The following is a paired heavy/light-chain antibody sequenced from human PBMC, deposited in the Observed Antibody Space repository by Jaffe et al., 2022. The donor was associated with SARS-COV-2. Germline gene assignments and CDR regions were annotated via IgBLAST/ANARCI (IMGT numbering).Heavy chain of an antibody. CDR3: ARGYYGSGSYGAFDI. V-gene: IGHV1-46*04. Sequence: QVQLVQSGAEVKKPGASVKVSCKASGYTFISYFINWVRQAPGQGLEWMGVINPTIGSTTYAQKLQGRVTMTKDTSTSTVYMELSSLRSEDTAVYYCARGYYGSGSYGAFDIWGQGTLVTVSS. CDR2: INPTIGST. J-gene: IGHJ3*02. CDR1: GYTFISYF. D-gene: IGHD3-10*01.
Light chain of an antibody. V-gene: IGKV3-20*01. CDR3: QQYGSSPRT. CDR2: GAS. CDR1: QSVSSNY. Sequence: EIVLTQSPGTLSLSPGERATLSCRASQSVSSNYLAWYQQKPGQAPRLLIYGASSRATGIPDRFSGSGSGTDFTLTISRLEPEDFAVYYCQQYGSSPRTFGQGTKVEIK. J-gene: IGKJ1*01.